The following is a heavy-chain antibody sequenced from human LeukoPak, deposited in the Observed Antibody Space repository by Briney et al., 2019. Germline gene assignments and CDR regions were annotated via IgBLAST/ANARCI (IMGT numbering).Heavy chain of an antibody. CDR2: IYDSGST. J-gene: IGHJ4*02. CDR1: GGSISSYP. V-gene: IGHV4-59*08. CDR3: ARLSHYFDSSGYYYVRFFDY. Sequence: PSETLSLTCTVSGGSISSYPWSWIRQPPGKGLECIGYIYDSGSTNYNPSLKSRVAIPVDKSKNQFSLKLSYVTAADTAVYYCARLSHYFDSSGYYYVRFFDYWGQGTLVTVSS. D-gene: IGHD3-22*01.